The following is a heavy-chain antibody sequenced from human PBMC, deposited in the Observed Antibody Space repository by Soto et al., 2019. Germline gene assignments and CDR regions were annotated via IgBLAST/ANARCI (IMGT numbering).Heavy chain of an antibody. V-gene: IGHV5-51*01. D-gene: IGHD1-26*01. J-gene: IGHJ3*02. CDR1: GYSFTSYW. CDR2: SYPVDSDT. Sequence: GESLKISFNGSGYSFTSYWIGWVRQMPGKGLEWMGISYPVDSDTRYSPSFQGQVTISADKSISTAYLQWSSLKASDTAMYYCGNRNGGSRWNPFAIWWKGMMV. CDR3: GNRNGGSRWNPFAI.